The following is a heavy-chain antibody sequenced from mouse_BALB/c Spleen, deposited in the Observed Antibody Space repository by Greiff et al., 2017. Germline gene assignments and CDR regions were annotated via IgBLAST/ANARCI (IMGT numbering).Heavy chain of an antibody. J-gene: IGHJ1*01. CDR1: GFTFSSYA. CDR2: ISSGGSYT. CDR3: AREGYFDV. Sequence: EVQLVESGGGLVKPGGSLKLSCAASGFTFSSYAMSWVRQAPEQRLEWVAEISSGGSYTYYPDTVTGRFPISRDNAKNTLYLEMSSLRSEDTAMYYSAREGYFDVWGAGTTVTVSS. V-gene: IGHV5-9-4*01.